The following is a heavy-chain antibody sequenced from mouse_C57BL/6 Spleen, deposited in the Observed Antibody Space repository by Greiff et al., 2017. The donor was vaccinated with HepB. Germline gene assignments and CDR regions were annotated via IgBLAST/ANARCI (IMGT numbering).Heavy chain of an antibody. Sequence: EVQLVESGGGLVKPGGSLKLSCAASGFTFSDYGMHWVRQAPEKGLEWVAYISSGSSTIYYADTVKGRFTISRDNAKNTLFLQMTSLRSKDTAMYYCARGAYYSNYGYFDYWGQGTTLTVSS. CDR2: ISSGSSTI. D-gene: IGHD2-5*01. CDR1: GFTFSDYG. V-gene: IGHV5-17*01. J-gene: IGHJ2*01. CDR3: ARGAYYSNYGYFDY.